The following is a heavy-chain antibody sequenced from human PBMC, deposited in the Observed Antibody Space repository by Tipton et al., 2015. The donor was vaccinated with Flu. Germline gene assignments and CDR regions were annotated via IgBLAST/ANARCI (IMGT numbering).Heavy chain of an antibody. CDR3: ARDGYYDILTGYPIYYYYGMDV. J-gene: IGHJ6*02. D-gene: IGHD3-9*01. V-gene: IGHV1-18*01. CDR2: ISAYNGNT. Sequence: QLVQSGAEVKKPGASVKVSCKASGYTFTSYGISWVRQAPGQGLEWMGWISAYNGNTNYAQKLQGRVTMTTDTSTSTAYMELRNLRSDDTAVYSCARDGYYDILTGYPIYYYYGMDVWGQGTTVTVSS. CDR1: GYTFTSYG.